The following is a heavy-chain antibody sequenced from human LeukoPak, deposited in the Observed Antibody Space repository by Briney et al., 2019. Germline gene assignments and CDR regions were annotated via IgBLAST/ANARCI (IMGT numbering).Heavy chain of an antibody. CDR2: IYYSGST. CDR1: GGSISSYY. J-gene: IGHJ3*02. D-gene: IGHD2-15*01. CDR3: ARRAGYCSGGSRYHLYAFDI. V-gene: IGHV4-59*08. Sequence: KPSETLSLTCTVSGGSISSYYWGWIRQPPGKGLEWIGYIYYSGSTNYNPSLKSRVTISVGTSKNQFSLKLSSVTAADTAVYYCARRAGYCSGGSRYHLYAFDIWGQGTMVTVSS.